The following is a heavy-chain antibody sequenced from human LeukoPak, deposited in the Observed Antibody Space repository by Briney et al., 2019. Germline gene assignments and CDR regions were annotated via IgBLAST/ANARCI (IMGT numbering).Heavy chain of an antibody. CDR3: ARGVVVVVAASYNWFDP. J-gene: IGHJ5*02. D-gene: IGHD2-15*01. Sequence: GGSLRLSCAASGFTFSDYYMSWIRQAPGKGLEWVSYISSSGSTIYYADSVKGRFTISRDNAKNSLYLQMNNLRAEDTAVYYCARGVVVVVAASYNWFDPWGQGTLVTVSS. V-gene: IGHV3-11*01. CDR2: ISSSGSTI. CDR1: GFTFSDYY.